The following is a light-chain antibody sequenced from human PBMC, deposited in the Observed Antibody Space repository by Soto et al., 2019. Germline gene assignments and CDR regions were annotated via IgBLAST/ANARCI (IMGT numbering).Light chain of an antibody. CDR3: QTWGTGTRV. CDR1: SAHSSYA. V-gene: IGLV4-69*01. Sequence: QPVLTQSPSASASLGASVKLTCTLSSAHSSYAIAWHQQLPEKGPRFLMKLNSDGSHSKGDGIPDRFSGSSSGAERYLIISGLQSEDEADYYGQTWGTGTRVFGGGTKLTVL. CDR2: LNSDGSH. J-gene: IGLJ2*01.